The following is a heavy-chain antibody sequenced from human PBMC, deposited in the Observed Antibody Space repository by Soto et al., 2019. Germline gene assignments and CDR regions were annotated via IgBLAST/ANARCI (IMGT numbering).Heavy chain of an antibody. CDR2: ISYSGTT. CDR3: ARHEGPNPGGVILH. CDR1: GDAISSSSYF. V-gene: IGHV4-39*01. Sequence: QRQLQESGPGLVKASETLSLTCTVPGDAISSSSYFWGWIRQPPGKGLEWIGAISYSGTTYYSPSLQSRGSMSIATSQNLFSLHVSSVTAADTAVYYCARHEGPNPGGVILHWGQGALVTVSS. D-gene: IGHD3-16*01. J-gene: IGHJ4*02.